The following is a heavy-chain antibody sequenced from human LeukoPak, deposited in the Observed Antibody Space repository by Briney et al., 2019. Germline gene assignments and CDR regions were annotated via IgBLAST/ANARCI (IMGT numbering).Heavy chain of an antibody. J-gene: IGHJ4*02. CDR1: GGSISSGGYS. Sequence: PSETLSLICAVSGGSISSGGYSWSWIRQPPGKGLEWIGYIYHSGSTYYNPSLKSRVTISVDRSKNQFSLKLSSVTAADTAVYYCARVTPWYFDYWGQGTLVTVSS. V-gene: IGHV4-30-2*01. CDR3: ARVTPWYFDY. CDR2: IYHSGST. D-gene: IGHD2-15*01.